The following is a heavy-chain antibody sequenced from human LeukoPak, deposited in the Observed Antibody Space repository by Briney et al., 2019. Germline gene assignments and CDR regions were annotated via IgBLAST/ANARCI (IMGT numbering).Heavy chain of an antibody. Sequence: PGGSLRLSCAASGFTFSSYGMHWVRQAPGKGLEWVAFIRYDGSNKYYADSVKGRFTISRDNSKNTLYLQMNSLRAEDTAVYYCAKDLTIFGAVIKGFGAFDIWGQGTMVTVSS. D-gene: IGHD3-3*01. J-gene: IGHJ3*02. CDR3: AKDLTIFGAVIKGFGAFDI. CDR2: IRYDGSNK. V-gene: IGHV3-30*02. CDR1: GFTFSSYG.